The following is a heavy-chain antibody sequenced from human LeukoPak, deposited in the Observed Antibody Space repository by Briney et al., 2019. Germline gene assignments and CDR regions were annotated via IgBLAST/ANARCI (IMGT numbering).Heavy chain of an antibody. D-gene: IGHD3-16*02. Sequence: GGSLRLSCAASGFTFSIYSMNWVRQAPGKGLGWVSYISSSSSTIYYADSVKGRFTISRDNAKNSLYLQMNSLRDEDTAVYYCARDRNAYYDYVWGSYRPKPWFDPWGQGTLVTVSS. CDR1: GFTFSIYS. V-gene: IGHV3-48*02. CDR2: ISSSSSTI. CDR3: ARDRNAYYDYVWGSYRPKPWFDP. J-gene: IGHJ5*02.